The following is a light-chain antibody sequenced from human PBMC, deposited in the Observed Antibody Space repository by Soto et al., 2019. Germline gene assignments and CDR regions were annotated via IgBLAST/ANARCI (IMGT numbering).Light chain of an antibody. V-gene: IGKV3-11*01. CDR2: DAY. Sequence: VFIQSPVPQSFSPLETATSSCRASLSFRGLLAWYKQKPGQAPRIIIYDAYNRATGIQHRFSGSGSGTDFTITIRSLEHEDSEVYYCKKRHMWHIKFGQGKRLEIK. CDR1: LSFRGL. CDR3: KKRHMWHIK. J-gene: IGKJ5*01.